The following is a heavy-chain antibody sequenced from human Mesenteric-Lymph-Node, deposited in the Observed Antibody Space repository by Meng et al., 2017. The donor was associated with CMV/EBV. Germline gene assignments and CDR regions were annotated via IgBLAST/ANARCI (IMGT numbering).Heavy chain of an antibody. CDR2: IGTAGDT. V-gene: IGHV3-13*01. J-gene: IGHJ6*02. CDR3: ARDQGPPPLPDGMDV. Sequence: GESLKISCAASGFTFSSYDMHWVRQATGKGLEWVSAIGTAGDTYYPGSVKGRFTISRENAKNSLYLQMNSLRAEDTAVYYCARDQGPPPLPDGMDVWGQGTTVTVSS. CDR1: GFTFSSYD. D-gene: IGHD1-14*01.